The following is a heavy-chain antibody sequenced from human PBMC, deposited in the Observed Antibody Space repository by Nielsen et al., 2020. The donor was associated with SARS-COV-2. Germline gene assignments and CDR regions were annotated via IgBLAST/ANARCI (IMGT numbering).Heavy chain of an antibody. J-gene: IGHJ4*02. CDR2: INPNSGGP. CDR1: GYRFSVYY. CDR3: AGSGSGWYNFDS. D-gene: IGHD6-19*01. V-gene: IGHV1-2*06. Sequence: ASVKVSCKAPGYRFSVYYMHWVRQAPGQGLEWMGRINPNSGGPNYAQKFQGRVTMTWDTSISTAYMELSGLKSDDTAVFYCAGSGSGWYNFDSWGQGAVVTVSS.